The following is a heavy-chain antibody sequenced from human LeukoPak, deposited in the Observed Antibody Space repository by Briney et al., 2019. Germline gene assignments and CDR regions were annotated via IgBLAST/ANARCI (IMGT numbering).Heavy chain of an antibody. V-gene: IGHV2-5*02. CDR2: IYWDDDK. D-gene: IGHD3-22*01. Sequence: SGPALVKPTQTLTLTCTFSGFSLSTSGVGVDWIRQPPGKALEWLAVIYWDDDKRYSPSLKSRLTITGDTSNNQVVLTMTNMDPVDTATYYCAQSKSYYGSSGYDFDSWGQGTLVTVSS. CDR1: GFSLSTSGVG. J-gene: IGHJ4*02. CDR3: AQSKSYYGSSGYDFDS.